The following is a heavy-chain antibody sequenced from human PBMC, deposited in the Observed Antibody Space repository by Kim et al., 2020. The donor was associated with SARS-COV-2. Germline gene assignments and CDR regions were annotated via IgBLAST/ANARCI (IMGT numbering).Heavy chain of an antibody. CDR3: TTDRYYDYVWGSYRFPEY. CDR1: GFTFSNAW. D-gene: IGHD3-16*02. J-gene: IGHJ4*02. Sequence: GGSLRLSCAASGFTFSNAWMSWVRQAPGKGLEWVGRIKSKTDGGTTDYAAPVKGRFTISRDDSKNTLYLQMNSLKTEDTAVYYCTTDRYYDYVWGSYRFPEYWGQRTLVTVSS. CDR2: IKSKTDGGTT. V-gene: IGHV3-15*01.